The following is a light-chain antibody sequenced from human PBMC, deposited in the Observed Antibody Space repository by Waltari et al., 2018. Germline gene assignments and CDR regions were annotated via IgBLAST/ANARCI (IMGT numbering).Light chain of an antibody. CDR2: GAS. Sequence: EIVLTQSPATLSLSPGERATLSCRASQSIGSHLAWYQQTPGQGPRLLIYGASTRATGIPARFSGRGSGTEFTLTISSLQSEDFAVYFCQQYDNWPRTFGQGTKVEI. J-gene: IGKJ1*01. CDR1: QSIGSH. V-gene: IGKV3-15*01. CDR3: QQYDNWPRT.